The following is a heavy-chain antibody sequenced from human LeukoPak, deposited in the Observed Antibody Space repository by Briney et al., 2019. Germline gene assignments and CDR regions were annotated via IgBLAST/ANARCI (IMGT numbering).Heavy chain of an antibody. CDR2: FYHGGST. J-gene: IGHJ3*02. CDR1: GFTVSSNY. D-gene: IGHD6-19*01. Sequence: SGGSLRLSCAASGFTVSSNYMSWIRQPPGKGLEWVGTFYHGGSTYYNPSLKSRVTISVDTSKNQFSLKLSSVTVADTAVYYCAREAEVNTSGWLEDAFDIWGQGTMVTVSS. CDR3: AREAEVNTSGWLEDAFDI. V-gene: IGHV4-38-2*02.